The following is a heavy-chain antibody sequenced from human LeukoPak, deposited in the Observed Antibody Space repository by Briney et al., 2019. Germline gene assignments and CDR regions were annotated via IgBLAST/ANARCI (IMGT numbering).Heavy chain of an antibody. Sequence: SETLSLTCAVYGGSFSGYYWSWIRQPPGKGLEWIGEINHSGSTNYNPSLKSRVTISVDTSKNQFSLKLSPVTAADTAVYYCARRPVAGIFGTRFDYWGQGTLVTVSS. CDR2: INHSGST. J-gene: IGHJ4*02. D-gene: IGHD6-19*01. V-gene: IGHV4-34*01. CDR3: ARRPVAGIFGTRFDY. CDR1: GGSFSGYY.